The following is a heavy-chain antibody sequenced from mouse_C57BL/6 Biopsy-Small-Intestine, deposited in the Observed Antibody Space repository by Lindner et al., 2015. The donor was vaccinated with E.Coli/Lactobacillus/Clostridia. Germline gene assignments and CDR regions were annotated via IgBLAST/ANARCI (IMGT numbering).Heavy chain of an antibody. CDR3: ARVGYYGSFAY. J-gene: IGHJ3*01. V-gene: IGHV1-39*01. CDR1: GYSFTDFN. Sequence: VQLQESGPELVKPGASVKISCMASGYSFTDFNMNWVKQSNGKSLEWIGVINPNYGTASYNQKFKGKATLTVDQSSSTAYMQLNSLTSEDSAVYYCARVGYYGSFAYWGQGTLVTVSA. D-gene: IGHD1-1*01. CDR2: INPNYGTA.